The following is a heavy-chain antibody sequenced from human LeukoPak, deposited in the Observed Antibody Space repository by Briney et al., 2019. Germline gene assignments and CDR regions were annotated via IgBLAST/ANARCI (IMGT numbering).Heavy chain of an antibody. J-gene: IGHJ6*03. D-gene: IGHD6-19*01. V-gene: IGHV4-34*01. CDR2: INHSGST. CDR1: GGSFSGYY. Sequence: SETLSLTCAVYGGSFSGYYWSWIRQPPGKGLEWIGEINHSGSTNYNPSLKSRVTISVDTSKNQFSLKPSSVTAADTAVYYCARGPAGTRAGHYYYYYMDVWGKGTTVTISS. CDR3: ARGPAGTRAGHYYYYYMDV.